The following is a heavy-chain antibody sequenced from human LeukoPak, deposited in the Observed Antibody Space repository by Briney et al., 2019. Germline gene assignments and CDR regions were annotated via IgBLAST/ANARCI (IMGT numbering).Heavy chain of an antibody. CDR3: ARGLSWSPYYFDY. CDR1: GGSISTYY. V-gene: IGHV4-59*12. D-gene: IGHD6-13*01. CDR2: IYYSGTT. Sequence: PSETLSLTCSVSGGSISTYYWSWIRQPPGMGLEWIGYIYYSGTTNYNLSLKSRVTISVDTSKNQLSLKLSSVTAADTAVYYCARGLSWSPYYFDYWGQGTLVTVSS. J-gene: IGHJ4*02.